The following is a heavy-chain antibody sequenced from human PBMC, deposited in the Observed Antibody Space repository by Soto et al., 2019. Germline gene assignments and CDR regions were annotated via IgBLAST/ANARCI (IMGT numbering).Heavy chain of an antibody. CDR2: VYYNGNT. Sequence: QLQLQESGPGLVKSSETLSLTCTVSGGSISSSSSYWGWIRQPPGKGLEWIGNVYYNGNTYYSPSLTSGVTISVDTSKSQFSLKLSSVTAADTAVYYCARLRIYCSGGSCSYFFDYRGQGTLVTVSS. V-gene: IGHV4-39*01. J-gene: IGHJ4*02. D-gene: IGHD2-15*01. CDR3: ARLRIYCSGGSCSYFFDY. CDR1: GGSISSSSSY.